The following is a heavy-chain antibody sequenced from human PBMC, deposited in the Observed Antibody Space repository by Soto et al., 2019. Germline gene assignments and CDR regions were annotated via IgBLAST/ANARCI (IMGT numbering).Heavy chain of an antibody. V-gene: IGHV1-18*04. CDR3: ARVVGLAAKEGYYGMDV. CDR2: ISAYNGNT. D-gene: IGHD2-15*01. J-gene: IGHJ6*02. Sequence: GASVKVSCKASGYTFTSYGISWVRQAPGQGLEWMGWISAYNGNTNYAQKLQGRVTMTTDTSTSTAYMELRSLGSDDTAVYYCARVVGLAAKEGYYGMDVWGQGTTVTVSS. CDR1: GYTFTSYG.